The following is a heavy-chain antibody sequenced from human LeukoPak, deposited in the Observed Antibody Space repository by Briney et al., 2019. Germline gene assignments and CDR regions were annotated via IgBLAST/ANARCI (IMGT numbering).Heavy chain of an antibody. V-gene: IGHV4-39*07. CDR1: GGSISSSSYY. J-gene: IGHJ4*02. D-gene: IGHD2-2*01. CDR2: IYYSGST. Sequence: PSETLSLTCTVSGGSISSSSYYWGWIRQPPGKGLEWIGSIYYSGSTYYNPSLKSRVTISVDTSKNQFSLKLSSVTAADTAVYYCARRGSCSSCYVTFDFWGQGALVTVSS. CDR3: ARRGSCSSCYVTFDF.